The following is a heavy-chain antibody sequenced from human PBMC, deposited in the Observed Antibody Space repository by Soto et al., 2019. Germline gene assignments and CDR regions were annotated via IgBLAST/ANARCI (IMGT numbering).Heavy chain of an antibody. CDR3: ARDGMHYYDSSGYPFDY. D-gene: IGHD3-22*01. CDR2: ISSSGSTI. CDR1: GFTFSEYY. J-gene: IGHJ4*02. Sequence: GGSLRLSCAASGFTFSEYYMSWIRQAPGKGLGWVSYISSSGSTIYYADSVKGRFTISSDNAKNSLYLQMNSLRAEDTAVYYCARDGMHYYDSSGYPFDYWGQGTLVTVSS. V-gene: IGHV3-11*01.